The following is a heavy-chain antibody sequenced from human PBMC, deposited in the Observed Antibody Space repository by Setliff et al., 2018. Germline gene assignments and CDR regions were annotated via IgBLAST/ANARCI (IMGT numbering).Heavy chain of an antibody. Sequence: SVKVSCKASGYTFSSYGISWVRQAPGQGLEWMGGTIPIFGTTDYAQKFRGRVTIITDESTSTAYMELISLTSDDTAVYYCAREGVDTRSSTDYRYYMDVWGKGTTVT. CDR1: GYTFSSYG. CDR2: TIPIFGTT. CDR3: AREGVDTRSSTDYRYYMDV. J-gene: IGHJ6*03. D-gene: IGHD5-18*01. V-gene: IGHV1-69*05.